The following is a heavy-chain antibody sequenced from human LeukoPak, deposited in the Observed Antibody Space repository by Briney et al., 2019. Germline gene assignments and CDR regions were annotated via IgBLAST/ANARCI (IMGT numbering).Heavy chain of an antibody. D-gene: IGHD2-15*01. CDR2: ISAYNGNT. Sequence: ASVKVSCKASGYTFTSYGISWVRQAPGQGLEWMGWISAYNGNTNYAQKLQGRVTMTTDTSTSTAYMELRSLRSDDTAVYHCARDAGGYCSGGSCYLLSGDIDYWGQGTLVTVSS. J-gene: IGHJ4*02. CDR3: ARDAGGYCSGGSCYLLSGDIDY. V-gene: IGHV1-18*01. CDR1: GYTFTSYG.